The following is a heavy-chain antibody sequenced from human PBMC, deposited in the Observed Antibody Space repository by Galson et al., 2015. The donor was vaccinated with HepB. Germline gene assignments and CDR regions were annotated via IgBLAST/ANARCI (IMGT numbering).Heavy chain of an antibody. Sequence: SLRLSCAASGFTFSSYAMHWVRQAPGKGLEWVAVISYDGSNKYYADSVKGRFTISRDNSKNTLYLQMNSLRAEDTAVYYCARGGYCSSTSCYRVANYYYYMDVWGKGTTVTVSS. J-gene: IGHJ6*03. D-gene: IGHD2-2*01. CDR3: ARGGYCSSTSCYRVANYYYYMDV. CDR2: ISYDGSNK. CDR1: GFTFSSYA. V-gene: IGHV3-30-3*01.